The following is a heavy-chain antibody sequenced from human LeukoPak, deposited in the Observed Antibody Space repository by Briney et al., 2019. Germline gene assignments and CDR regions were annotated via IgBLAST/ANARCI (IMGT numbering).Heavy chain of an antibody. CDR1: GYTFTGYY. Sequence: GASVKVSCKASGYTFTGYYMHWVRQAPGQGLEWMGWINPNNGGTNYAQKFQGRVTMTRDTSISTAYMELSRLRSDDTAVYYCAKGGKWLINYFDYWGQGTLVTVSS. D-gene: IGHD3-22*01. CDR3: AKGGKWLINYFDY. J-gene: IGHJ4*02. V-gene: IGHV1-2*02. CDR2: INPNNGGT.